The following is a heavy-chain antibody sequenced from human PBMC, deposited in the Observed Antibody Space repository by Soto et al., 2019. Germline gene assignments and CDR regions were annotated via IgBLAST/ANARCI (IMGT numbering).Heavy chain of an antibody. CDR3: ARDGYDSSGPYGMDV. J-gene: IGHJ6*02. V-gene: IGHV3-48*03. CDR1: GFTFSSYE. Sequence: EVQLVESGGGLVQPGGSLRLSCAASGFTFSSYEMNWVRQAPGQGLEWVSYISSSGSTIYYADSVKGRFTISRDNAKNSLYLQMNSLRAEDTAVYYCARDGYDSSGPYGMDVWGQGTTVTVSS. CDR2: ISSSGSTI. D-gene: IGHD3-22*01.